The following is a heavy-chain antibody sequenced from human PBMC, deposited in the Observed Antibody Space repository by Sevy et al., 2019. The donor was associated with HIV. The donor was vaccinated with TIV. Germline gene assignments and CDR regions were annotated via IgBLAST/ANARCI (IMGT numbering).Heavy chain of an antibody. CDR1: VFTFSSYG. CDR2: ISYDGSNK. CDR3: AKALTLSYYYGMDV. V-gene: IGHV3-30*18. D-gene: IGHD2-21*02. Sequence: GGSLRLSCAPSVFTFSSYGMHWVRQAPGKGLEWVAVISYDGSNKYYADSVKGRFTISRDNSKNTLYLQMNSLRAEDTAVYYCAKALTLSYYYGMDVWGQGTTVTVSS. J-gene: IGHJ6*02.